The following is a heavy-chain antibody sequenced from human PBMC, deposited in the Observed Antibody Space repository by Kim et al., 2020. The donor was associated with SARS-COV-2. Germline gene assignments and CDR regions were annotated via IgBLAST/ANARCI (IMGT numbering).Heavy chain of an antibody. CDR2: INTDGSTT. Sequence: RGSLRLSCAASGFTLSAYWMHWVRQAPGKGLVWVSRINTDGSTTSYADSVKGRFTISRDNAKNTLYLQMNSLRAEDTAVYFCARRRLAGTNRYFDLWGRGTLVTVSS. CDR3: ARRRLAGTNRYFDL. V-gene: IGHV3-74*01. D-gene: IGHD6-19*01. J-gene: IGHJ2*01. CDR1: GFTLSAYW.